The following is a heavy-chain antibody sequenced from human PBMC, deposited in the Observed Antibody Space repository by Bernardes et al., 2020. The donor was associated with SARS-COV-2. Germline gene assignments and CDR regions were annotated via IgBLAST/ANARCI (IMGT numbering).Heavy chain of an antibody. V-gene: IGHV3-33*01. Sequence: GGSLRLSCAASGFSFSSYVMNWVRQAPGKGLEWVAVIWYDGSSKYYADSVKGRFTISRDNSKNTLFLDMNSLGAEDTAVYYCARGQGQGSRSSWYLSREYKESYYFEYWGQGILVTVSS. CDR3: ARGQGQGSRSSWYLSREYKESYYFEY. CDR2: IWYDGSSK. D-gene: IGHD6-13*01. J-gene: IGHJ4*02. CDR1: GFSFSSYV.